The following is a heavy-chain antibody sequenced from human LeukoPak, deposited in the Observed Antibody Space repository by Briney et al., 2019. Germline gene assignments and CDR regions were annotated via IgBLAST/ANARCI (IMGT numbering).Heavy chain of an antibody. D-gene: IGHD6-13*01. J-gene: IGHJ4*02. CDR2: ISGSGGST. Sequence: GGSLRLSCAASGFTFSSYGMHWVRQAPGKGLEWVPAISGSGGSTYYADSVKGRFTISRDNSKNTLYLQMNSLRAEDTAVYYCAKGARSSSWYYFDYWGQGTLVTVSS. V-gene: IGHV3-NL1*01. CDR1: GFTFSSYG. CDR3: AKGARSSSWYYFDY.